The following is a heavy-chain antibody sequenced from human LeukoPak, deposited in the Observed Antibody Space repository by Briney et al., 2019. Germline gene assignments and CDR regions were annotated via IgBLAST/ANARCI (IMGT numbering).Heavy chain of an antibody. J-gene: IGHJ3*02. CDR2: ISYDGTNQ. V-gene: IGHV3-30*14. CDR1: GFTFSSYT. Sequence: GGSLRLSCAASGFTFSSYTMYWVRQTPGKGLEWVAVISYDGTNQYYADSVKGRFTISRDNSKNTLYLQMNSLRAEDTAVYYCARDKMGTGGSSWEGAFDIWGQGTMVTVSS. CDR3: ARDKMGTGGSSWEGAFDI. D-gene: IGHD6-13*01.